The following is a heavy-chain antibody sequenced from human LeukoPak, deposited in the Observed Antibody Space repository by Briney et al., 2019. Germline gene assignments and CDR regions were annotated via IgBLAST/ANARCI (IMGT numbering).Heavy chain of an antibody. V-gene: IGHV3-48*04. J-gene: IGHJ3*02. CDR3: ARTYSSSWFLDDAFDI. CDR1: GFTFSSYS. D-gene: IGHD6-13*01. CDR2: ISGSSSTI. Sequence: GGSLRLSCAASGFTFSSYSMNWVRQAPGKGLEWVSSISGSSSTIYYADSVKGRFTISRDNAKNSLYLQMNSLRAEDTAVYYCARTYSSSWFLDDAFDIWGQGTMVTVSS.